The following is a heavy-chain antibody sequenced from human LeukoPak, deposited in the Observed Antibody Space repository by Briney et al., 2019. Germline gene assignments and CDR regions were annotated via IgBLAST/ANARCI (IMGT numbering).Heavy chain of an antibody. J-gene: IGHJ6*03. CDR2: ISSSGSTI. CDR3: ARTRGSYNYYYYMDV. CDR1: GFTFSDYY. D-gene: IGHD3-16*01. Sequence: GGSLRLSCAASGFTFSDYYMSRIRQAPGKGLECVSYISSSGSTIYYADSVKGRFTISRDNAKNSLYLQMNSLRAEDTAVYYCARTRGSYNYYYYMDVWGKGTTVTVSS. V-gene: IGHV3-11*01.